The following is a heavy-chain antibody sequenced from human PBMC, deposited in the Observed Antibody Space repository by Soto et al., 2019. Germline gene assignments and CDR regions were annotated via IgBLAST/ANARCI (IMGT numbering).Heavy chain of an antibody. Sequence: GPLVLSCAPPGFTFSNAWMSWVRQAPGKGLEWVGRIKSKTDGGTTDYAAPVKGRFTISRDDSKNTLYLQMNSLKTEDTAVYYCNTPLSDCRSTSCHFHGMDVWGQGTTVTVSS. V-gene: IGHV3-15*01. J-gene: IGHJ6*02. CDR3: NTPLSDCRSTSCHFHGMDV. D-gene: IGHD2-2*01. CDR2: IKSKTDGGTT. CDR1: GFTFSNAW.